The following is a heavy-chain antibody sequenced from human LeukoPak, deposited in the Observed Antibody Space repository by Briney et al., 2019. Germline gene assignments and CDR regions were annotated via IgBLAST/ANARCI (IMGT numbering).Heavy chain of an antibody. D-gene: IGHD5-18*01. Sequence: ASVKVSCKASGYTFTSYAMHWVRQAPGQGLEWMGWMNPNSGNTGYAQKFQGRVTMTRNTSISTAYMELSSLRPEDTAVYYCARARTKGVGYSYKYWGQGTLVTVSS. CDR3: ARARTKGVGYSYKY. CDR1: GYTFTSYA. J-gene: IGHJ4*02. CDR2: MNPNSGNT. V-gene: IGHV1-8*02.